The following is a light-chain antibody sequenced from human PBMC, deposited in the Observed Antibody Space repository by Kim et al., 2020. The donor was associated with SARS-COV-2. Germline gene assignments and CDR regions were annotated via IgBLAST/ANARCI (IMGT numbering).Light chain of an antibody. CDR2: VAS. V-gene: IGKV1-6*01. Sequence: EIVGGRGTITCRASQVNRSDLAWYQQKPGKAPKVLIYVASNLQSGVASRFRGSGSGKDFNLIISGLQPEDFATYYWIQDYNYPFTFGQGTKP. J-gene: IGKJ2*01. CDR3: IQDYNYPFT. CDR1: QVNRSD.